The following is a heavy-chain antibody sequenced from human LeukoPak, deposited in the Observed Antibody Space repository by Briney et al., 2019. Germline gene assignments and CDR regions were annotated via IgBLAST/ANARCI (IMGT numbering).Heavy chain of an antibody. J-gene: IGHJ3*02. CDR1: GGSISSSSYY. Sequence: PPETLSLTCTVSGGSISSSSYYWGWIRQPPGKGLEWIGSIYYSGSTYYKSSLKSRVTISVDTSKNQFSLKLSSVTAADTAVYYCARRSYYGSGSTRDAFDIWGQGTMVTVSS. D-gene: IGHD3-10*01. V-gene: IGHV4-39*01. CDR3: ARRSYYGSGSTRDAFDI. CDR2: IYYSGST.